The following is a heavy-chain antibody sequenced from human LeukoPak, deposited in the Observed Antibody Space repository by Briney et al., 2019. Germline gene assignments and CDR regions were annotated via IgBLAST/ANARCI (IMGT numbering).Heavy chain of an antibody. Sequence: SETLSLTCAVYGGSFSGGYWSWIRQPPGKGLGWTGESNHSGSTNYNPSLKSRVTISVDTSKNQFSLKLSSVPAADTAVYYCARGTDYSSGWSNWFDPWGQGTLVTVSS. CDR1: GGSFSGGY. V-gene: IGHV4-34*01. CDR3: ARGTDYSSGWSNWFDP. J-gene: IGHJ5*02. D-gene: IGHD6-19*01. CDR2: SNHSGST.